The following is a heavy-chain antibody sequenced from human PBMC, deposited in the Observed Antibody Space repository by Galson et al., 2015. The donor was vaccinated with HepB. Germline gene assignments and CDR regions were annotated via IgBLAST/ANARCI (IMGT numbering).Heavy chain of an antibody. CDR3: ARGYAWGDIVAVPAAGWYMDV. Sequence: SLRLSCAASGFNFNSYSMNWVRQAPGRGPEWVSSIGRQSNYIKYEDSMKGRFIISRDNAKNSLYLQMNSLRVDDTAIYYCARGYAWGDIVAVPAAGWYMDVWGKGTTVTVS. CDR2: IGRQSNYI. D-gene: IGHD2-2*01. V-gene: IGHV3-21*01. CDR1: GFNFNSYS. J-gene: IGHJ6*04.